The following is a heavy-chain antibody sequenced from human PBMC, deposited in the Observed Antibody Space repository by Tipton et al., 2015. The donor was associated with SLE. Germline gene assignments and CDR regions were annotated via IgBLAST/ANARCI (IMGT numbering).Heavy chain of an antibody. D-gene: IGHD3-10*01. CDR3: ATSGVTPFDY. V-gene: IGHV4-38-2*02. CDR2: IYHSGST. J-gene: IGHJ4*02. Sequence: TLSLTCTVSGYSISSGFYWGWIRQPPGKGLEWIGNIYHSGSTFYNPSLKSRVTISVDTSKNQFSLKLSSVTAADTAVYYCATSGVTPFDYWGQGTLVTVSS. CDR1: GYSISSGFY.